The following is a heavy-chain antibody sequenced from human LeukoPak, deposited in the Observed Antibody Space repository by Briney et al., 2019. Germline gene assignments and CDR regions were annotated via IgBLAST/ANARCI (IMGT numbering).Heavy chain of an antibody. Sequence: SETLSLTCPVSGGSISRYYWSWIRPPPGKGLEWIGYIYYSGSTNYNPSLKSRVTISVDTSKNQFSLKLSSVTAADTAVYYCARVSTSYYYYYGMDVWGQGTTVTVSS. D-gene: IGHD2-2*01. CDR3: ARVSTSYYYYYGMDV. CDR2: IYYSGST. V-gene: IGHV4-59*01. CDR1: GGSISRYY. J-gene: IGHJ6*02.